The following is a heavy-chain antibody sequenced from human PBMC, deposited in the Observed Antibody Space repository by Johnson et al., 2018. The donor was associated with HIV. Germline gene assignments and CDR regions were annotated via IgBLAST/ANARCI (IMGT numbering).Heavy chain of an antibody. Sequence: QVQLVESGGGVVQPGKSLRLSCAASGFTFSSYGMHWVRQAAGKGLEWVALIWYDGSNKYYADSVKGRFTISRDNSKNTLYLHMNSLRGEDTAVYYCAKDSMGFNWNQFEAFDMWGQGTMVTISS. CDR2: IWYDGSNK. CDR1: GFTFSSYG. V-gene: IGHV3-33*06. D-gene: IGHD1-20*01. CDR3: AKDSMGFNWNQFEAFDM. J-gene: IGHJ3*02.